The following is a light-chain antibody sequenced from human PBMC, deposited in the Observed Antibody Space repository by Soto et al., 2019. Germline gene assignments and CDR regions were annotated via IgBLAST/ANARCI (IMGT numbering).Light chain of an antibody. Sequence: DIQLTQSPSSLSASVGDRVTITCRASQAIGNFLAWYQQKPGKVPKLLISAATLQSGVPSRFSGSGSGTDFTLTITSLQPDDVATYYCQKYSSVITFGQGTRLEIK. CDR2: AA. V-gene: IGKV1-27*01. J-gene: IGKJ5*01. CDR1: QAIGNF. CDR3: QKYSSVIT.